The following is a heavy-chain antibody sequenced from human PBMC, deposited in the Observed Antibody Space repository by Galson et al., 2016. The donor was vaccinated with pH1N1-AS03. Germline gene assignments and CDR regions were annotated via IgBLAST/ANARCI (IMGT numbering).Heavy chain of an antibody. CDR1: GYTFTSYD. V-gene: IGHV1-8*01. Sequence: SVKVSCKASGYTFTSYDINWVRQATGQGLEWMGWMNPNSDNTGYAQKFQGRVTMTRNTSITTAYMELSSLKSEDTAVYYCARGLRLGRDAFDIWGQGTMVTVSS. CDR2: MNPNSDNT. J-gene: IGHJ3*02. D-gene: IGHD3-16*01. CDR3: ARGLRLGRDAFDI.